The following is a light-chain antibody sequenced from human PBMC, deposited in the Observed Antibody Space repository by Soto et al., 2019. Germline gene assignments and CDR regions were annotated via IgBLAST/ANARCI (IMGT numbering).Light chain of an antibody. Sequence: DFQMTQSPSTLYANEGDRVTITCRASQSISSWLAWYQQKPGKAPKLLIFDASSLEGGVPSRFSGSGSGTEFALTISSLQPDDSATYYCQEYNGYSTFGQGTKV. J-gene: IGKJ1*01. V-gene: IGKV1-5*01. CDR2: DAS. CDR1: QSISSW. CDR3: QEYNGYST.